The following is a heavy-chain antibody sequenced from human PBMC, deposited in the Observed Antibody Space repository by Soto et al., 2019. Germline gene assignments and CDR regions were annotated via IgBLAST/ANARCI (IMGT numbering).Heavy chain of an antibody. J-gene: IGHJ4*02. CDR3: AKDQASGQGSFDS. D-gene: IGHD2-15*01. CDR1: GFTFSGSA. CDR2: IRSKANSYAT. Sequence: GGSLRLSCAASGFTFSGSAMHWVRQASGKGLEWVGRIRSKANSYATAYAASVKGRFTISRDDSKNTAYLQMNSLRADDTAVYYCAKDQASGQGSFDSWGQGTLVTVS. V-gene: IGHV3-73*01.